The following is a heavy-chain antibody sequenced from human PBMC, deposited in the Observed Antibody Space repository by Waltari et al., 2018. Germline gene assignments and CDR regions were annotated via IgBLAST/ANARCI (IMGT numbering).Heavy chain of an antibody. J-gene: IGHJ4*02. CDR3: ARSQLPVAGFDY. CDR2: INPNSGGT. D-gene: IGHD6-19*01. CDR1: GYTFTGYY. Sequence: QVQLVQSGAEVKKPGASVKVSCKASGYTFTGYYMHWVRQAPGQGLEWMGRINPNSGGTSDAQKFQGRVTMTRDTSISTAYMELSRLRSDDTAVYYCARSQLPVAGFDYWGQGTLVTVSS. V-gene: IGHV1-2*06.